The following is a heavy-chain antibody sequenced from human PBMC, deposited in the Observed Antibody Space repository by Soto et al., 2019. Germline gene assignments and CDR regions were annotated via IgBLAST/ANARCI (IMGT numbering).Heavy chain of an antibody. Sequence: GGSLRLSCVGSGFTFSAYGMHWVRQAPGTGLELVAVIWNDGTNEYYADSVKGRFTISRDNSKRTLYLQMNSLRVEDTAIYYCARDDTGGCLTYYFDSWGRGSLVTVSS. CDR1: GFTFSAYG. J-gene: IGHJ4*01. D-gene: IGHD2-8*02. CDR3: ARDDTGGCLTYYFDS. V-gene: IGHV3-33*01. CDR2: IWNDGTNE.